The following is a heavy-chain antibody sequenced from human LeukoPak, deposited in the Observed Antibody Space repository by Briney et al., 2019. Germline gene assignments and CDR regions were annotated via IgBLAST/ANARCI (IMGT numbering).Heavy chain of an antibody. CDR2: ISAYNGNT. CDR1: GYTFTSYG. J-gene: IGHJ4*02. V-gene: IGHV1-18*01. Sequence: ASVKVSCKASGYTFTSYGISWVRQAPGQGLEWMGWISAYNGNTNYTQKLQGRVTMTTDTSTSTAYMELRSLRSDDTAVYYCAREPDPNYGGNSGFDYWGQGTLVTVSS. D-gene: IGHD4-23*01. CDR3: AREPDPNYGGNSGFDY.